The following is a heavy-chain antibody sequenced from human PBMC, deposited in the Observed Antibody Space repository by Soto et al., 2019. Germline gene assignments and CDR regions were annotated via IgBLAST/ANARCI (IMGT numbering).Heavy chain of an antibody. V-gene: IGHV4-59*08. CDR2: TDYSGNT. CDR3: ERAVGDPLYYLDY. CDR1: SDSISSYY. J-gene: IGHJ4*02. D-gene: IGHD6-19*01. Sequence: QVQLQESGPGLVRPSETLSLTCTVSSDSISSYYWIWIRQSPGKGLEWIGYTDYSGNTNYNPSLQSRVTISGDTSKNQFSLRLSSVTAADTAVYYCERAVGDPLYYLDYWGQGTLVTVSS.